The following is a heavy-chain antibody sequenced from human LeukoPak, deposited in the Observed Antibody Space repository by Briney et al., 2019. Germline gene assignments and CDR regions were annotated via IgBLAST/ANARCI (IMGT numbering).Heavy chain of an antibody. J-gene: IGHJ4*02. V-gene: IGHV3-23*01. CDR1: GFIFSSYA. Sequence: GGSLRLSCASSGFIFSSYAMSWVRQAPGKGLEWVSGISGSGDKTHYAESVKGRFTISRDNSKNTLYLQMNSLRAEDTAVYYCAKDLHYYDFWSGYQLPPLFDYWGQGTLVTVSS. CDR3: AKDLHYYDFWSGYQLPPLFDY. D-gene: IGHD3-3*01. CDR2: ISGSGDKT.